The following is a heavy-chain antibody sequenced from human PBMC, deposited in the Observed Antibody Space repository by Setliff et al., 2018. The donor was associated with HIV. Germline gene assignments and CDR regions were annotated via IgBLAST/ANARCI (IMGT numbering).Heavy chain of an antibody. CDR3: ATRPLLDTGPSY. J-gene: IGHJ4*02. V-gene: IGHV5-51*01. CDR1: GYSFTNYW. D-gene: IGHD2-8*02. CDR2: IYPGDLRT. Sequence: GESLKISCKGSGYSFTNYWIGWVRQVPGKGLEWMGVIYPGDLRTRYNPSFQGQVTLSVDKSTRTAYLQWNSLRASDSAMYYCATRPLLDTGPSYWGQGTVVTVSS.